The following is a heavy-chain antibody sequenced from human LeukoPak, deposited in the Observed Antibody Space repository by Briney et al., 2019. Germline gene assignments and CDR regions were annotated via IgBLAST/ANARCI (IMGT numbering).Heavy chain of an antibody. Sequence: SETLSLTCVVYGGSFSGYYWSWIRQPPGKGLEWIGEINHSGSTNYNPSLKSRVTISVDTSKNQLSLKLSSVTAADTAVYYCARGSRDTDAFDIWGQGTMVTVSS. D-gene: IGHD2-21*01. J-gene: IGHJ3*02. CDR2: INHSGST. V-gene: IGHV4-34*01. CDR1: GGSFSGYY. CDR3: ARGSRDTDAFDI.